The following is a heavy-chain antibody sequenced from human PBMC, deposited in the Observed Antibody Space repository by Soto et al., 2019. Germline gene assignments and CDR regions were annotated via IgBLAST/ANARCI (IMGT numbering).Heavy chain of an antibody. CDR1: GFTFSSYS. D-gene: IGHD6-19*01. J-gene: IGHJ4*02. CDR3: ARGTAVGGPRIPYFDY. V-gene: IGHV3-21*01. Sequence: EVQLVESGGGLVKPGGSLRLSCAASGFTFSSYSMNWVRQAPGKGLEWVSSISSSSSYIYYADSVKGRFTISRDNAKNSLYLQMNSLRAEDTAVYYCARGTAVGGPRIPYFDYWGQGTLVTVSS. CDR2: ISSSSSYI.